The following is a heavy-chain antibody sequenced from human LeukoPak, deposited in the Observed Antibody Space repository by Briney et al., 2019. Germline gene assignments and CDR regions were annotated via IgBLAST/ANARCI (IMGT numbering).Heavy chain of an antibody. CDR1: GFSFSNYW. V-gene: IGHV3-7*01. D-gene: IGHD2-15*01. CDR2: MKQDGSAR. Sequence: GGSLRLSCVGSGFSFSNYWMAWVRQAPGKGPEWVANMKQDGSARHYADSVKGRFTISRDNAQNSVYLRMNSLRAEDTAVYYCARDVVGSLDYWALGTLVTVSS. CDR3: ARDVVGSLDY. J-gene: IGHJ4*02.